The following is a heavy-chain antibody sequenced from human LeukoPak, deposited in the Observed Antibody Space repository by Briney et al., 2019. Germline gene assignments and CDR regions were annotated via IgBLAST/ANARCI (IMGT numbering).Heavy chain of an antibody. CDR3: AGENDYGDYAFRY. D-gene: IGHD4-17*01. Sequence: AASVKVSCKASGYTFTSYGISWVRQAPGQGLEWMGWISAYNGNTNYAQKLQGRVTMTTDTSTSTAYMELRSLRSDATAVDYCAGENDYGDYAFRYWGQGTLVTVSS. J-gene: IGHJ4*02. CDR2: ISAYNGNT. V-gene: IGHV1-18*01. CDR1: GYTFTSYG.